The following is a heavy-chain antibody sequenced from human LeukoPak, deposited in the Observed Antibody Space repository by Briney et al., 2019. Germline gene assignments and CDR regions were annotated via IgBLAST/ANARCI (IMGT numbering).Heavy chain of an antibody. CDR2: IIPILGIA. D-gene: IGHD1-26*01. CDR1: GYTFTSYY. Sequence: TVKVSCKASGYTFTSYYMHWVRQAPGQGLEWVGRIIPILGIANYAQKFQGRVTITADKSTSTAYMELSSLRSEDTAVYYCASGRVGATIVDYWGQGTLVTVSS. J-gene: IGHJ4*02. V-gene: IGHV1-69*02. CDR3: ASGRVGATIVDY.